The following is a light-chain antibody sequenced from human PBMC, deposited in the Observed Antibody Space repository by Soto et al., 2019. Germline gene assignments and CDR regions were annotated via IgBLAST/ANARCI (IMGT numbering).Light chain of an antibody. J-gene: IGLJ2*01. CDR3: QTWDTGARVV. CDR1: SGHSSYA. Sequence: QPVLTQSPSASASLGASVKLTCTLSSGHSSYAIAWHQQQPEKGPRYLMKLSSDGSHSKGDGIPDRFSGSSSGAERYLTNSCLQSEDEADYYCQTWDTGARVVFGGGTQLTVL. V-gene: IGLV4-69*01. CDR2: LSSDGSH.